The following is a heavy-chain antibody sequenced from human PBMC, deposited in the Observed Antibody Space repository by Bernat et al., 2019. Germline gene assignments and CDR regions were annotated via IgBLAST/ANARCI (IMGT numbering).Heavy chain of an antibody. J-gene: IGHJ5*02. CDR1: GFTFSSYA. D-gene: IGHD2-2*01. CDR2: ISGSGGST. Sequence: EVQLLESGGGLVQPGGSLRLSCAASGFTFSSYAMSWVRQAPGKGLEWVSAISGSGGSTYYADSVKGRFTISRDNSKNTVYLQMNILRAEDTAVYYCARDLTSGGYNWLDPWGQGTLVTVSS. CDR3: ARDLTSGGYNWLDP. V-gene: IGHV3-23*01.